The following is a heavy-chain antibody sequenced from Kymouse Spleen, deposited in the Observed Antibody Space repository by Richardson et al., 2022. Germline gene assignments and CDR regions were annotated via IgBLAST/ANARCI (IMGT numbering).Heavy chain of an antibody. CDR3: TNYYYGSGSYDYYYYGMDV. J-gene: IGHJ6*02. D-gene: IGHD3-10*01. V-gene: IGHV3-15*01. Sequence: EVQLVESGGGLVKPGGSLRLSCAASGFTFSNAWMSWVRQAPGKGLEWVGRIKSKTDGGTTDYAAPVKGRFTISRDDSKNTLYLQMNSLKTEDTAVYYCTNYYYGSGSYDYYYYGMDVWGQGTTVTVSS. CDR1: GFTFSNAW. CDR2: IKSKTDGGTT.